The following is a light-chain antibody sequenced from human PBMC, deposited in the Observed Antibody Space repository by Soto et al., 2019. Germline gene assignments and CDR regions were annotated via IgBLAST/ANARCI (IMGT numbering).Light chain of an antibody. CDR1: SSDVGGYNY. V-gene: IGLV2-14*01. CDR3: SSYTTSSTLV. Sequence: QPVLTQPASVSGAPGQSITISCTGTSSDVGGYNYVSWYQHHPGKAPKLMIFEVSNRPSGVSTRFSGSKFGDTASLAISGLQAEDEADYYCSSYTTSSTLVFGTGTKLTVL. J-gene: IGLJ1*01. CDR2: EVS.